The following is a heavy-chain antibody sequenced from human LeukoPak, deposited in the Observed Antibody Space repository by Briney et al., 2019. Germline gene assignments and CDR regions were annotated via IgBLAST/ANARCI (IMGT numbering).Heavy chain of an antibody. J-gene: IGHJ4*02. CDR1: GGSISSGSYY. D-gene: IGHD3-10*01. Sequence: SETLSHTCTVSGGSISSGSYYWSWIRQPAGKGLEWIGRIYTSGSTNYNPSLKSRVTISVDTSKNQFSLKLSSVTAADTAVYYCARVQGLWFGEPHLDYWGQGTLVTVSS. CDR2: IYTSGST. CDR3: ARVQGLWFGEPHLDY. V-gene: IGHV4-61*02.